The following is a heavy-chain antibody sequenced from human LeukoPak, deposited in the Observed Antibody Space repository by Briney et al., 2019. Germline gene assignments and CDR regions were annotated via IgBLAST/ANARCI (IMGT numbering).Heavy chain of an antibody. J-gene: IGHJ4*02. CDR2: ITQDGSST. CDR3: ATDDYRGLGY. CDR1: GIIFRNYW. Sequence: GGSLRLPCTTSGIIFRNYWIHWARQAPGKGLVWVSHITQDGSSTFYADSVKGRFTTSRDNAKNTVFLQMNSLTAEDTGVYYCATDDYRGLGYWGQGILVTVSS. D-gene: IGHD4-11*01. V-gene: IGHV3-74*01.